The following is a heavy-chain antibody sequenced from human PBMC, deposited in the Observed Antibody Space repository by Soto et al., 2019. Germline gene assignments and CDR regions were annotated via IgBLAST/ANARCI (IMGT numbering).Heavy chain of an antibody. V-gene: IGHV4-4*07. CDR1: GGSISSYY. J-gene: IGHJ4*02. D-gene: IGHD2-2*01. Sequence: SETLSLTCTVSGGSISSYYWSWIRQPAGKGLEWIGRIYTSGSTNYNPSLKSRVTMSVDTSKNQFSMKLSSVAAADTAVSYCERACSSNSSYEVFDYWGQGTLVTV. CDR3: ERACSSNSSYEVFDY. CDR2: IYTSGST.